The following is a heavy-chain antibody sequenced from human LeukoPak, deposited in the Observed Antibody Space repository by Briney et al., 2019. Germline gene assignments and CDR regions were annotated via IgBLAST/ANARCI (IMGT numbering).Heavy chain of an antibody. V-gene: IGHV3-73*01. CDR1: GFTFSGSA. J-gene: IGHJ3*02. CDR2: IRSKANSYAT. Sequence: QPGGSLRLSCAASGFTFSGSAMHWVRQASGKGLEWVGRIRSKANSYATAYAASVKGRFTISRDDSKNTAYLQMNSLKTEDTAVYYCTRIYNWNDENAFDIWGQGTMVTVSS. CDR3: TRIYNWNDENAFDI. D-gene: IGHD1-1*01.